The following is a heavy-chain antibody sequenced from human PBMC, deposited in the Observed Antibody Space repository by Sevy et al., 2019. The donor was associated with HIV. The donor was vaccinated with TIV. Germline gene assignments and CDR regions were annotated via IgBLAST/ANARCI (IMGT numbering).Heavy chain of an antibody. J-gene: IGHJ4*02. Sequence: ASVKVSCKASGYTFTSYGISWVRQAPGQGLECMGWISAYNGNTNYAQKLQGRVTMTTDTSTSTAYMELRSLRSDDTAVYYCAIGGHDYVWGSYRQLNGDYFDYWGQGTLVTVSS. CDR2: ISAYNGNT. CDR1: GYTFTSYG. CDR3: AIGGHDYVWGSYRQLNGDYFDY. D-gene: IGHD3-16*02. V-gene: IGHV1-18*04.